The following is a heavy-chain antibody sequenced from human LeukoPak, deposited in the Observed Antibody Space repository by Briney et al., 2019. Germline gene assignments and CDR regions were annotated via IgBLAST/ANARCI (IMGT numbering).Heavy chain of an antibody. J-gene: IGHJ4*02. D-gene: IGHD1-14*01. CDR2: IWYDGNTK. CDR1: GFTLSAHG. CDR3: ARDEVITFRLFDH. V-gene: IGHV3-33*01. Sequence: PGGSLRLSCAASGFTLSAHGMHWVRQAPGKGLEWLAVIWYDGNTKYYSDSVKGRFTISRGSSKNTLYLEMNSLRAEDTAVYYCARDEVITFRLFDHWGQGTLVTVSS.